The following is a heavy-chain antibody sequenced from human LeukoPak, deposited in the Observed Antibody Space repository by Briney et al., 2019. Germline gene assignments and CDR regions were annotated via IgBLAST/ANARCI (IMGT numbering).Heavy chain of an antibody. Sequence: GGSLRLSCAASGFTFSSYSMSWVRQAPGKGLEWVSAIHGTDGRTWYPDSVKGRCTISRDNSRNTLYLQLNSLRAEDTAVYYCARDRAFPNDVFDIWGQGTMVSVSS. CDR2: IHGTDGRT. V-gene: IGHV3-23*01. CDR1: GFTFSSYS. CDR3: ARDRAFPNDVFDI. J-gene: IGHJ3*02. D-gene: IGHD2/OR15-2a*01.